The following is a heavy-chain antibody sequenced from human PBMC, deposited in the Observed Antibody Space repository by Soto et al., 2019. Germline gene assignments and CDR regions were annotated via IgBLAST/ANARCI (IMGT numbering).Heavy chain of an antibody. J-gene: IGHJ5*02. CDR2: VFIGGTT. CDR1: GFTVTSSH. D-gene: IGHD3-10*01. V-gene: IGHV3-53*01. Sequence: EVQLVESGGRLVQPGGSLRLSCAASGFTVTSSHMTWVRQAPGKGLEWVSVVFIGGTTQYAASVKGRFTISIDKSENTMYLQMNSLRAEDTAVYYCARVSPYASGTYSFRHNRFDPWGQGTQVTVSP. CDR3: ARVSPYASGTYSFRHNRFDP.